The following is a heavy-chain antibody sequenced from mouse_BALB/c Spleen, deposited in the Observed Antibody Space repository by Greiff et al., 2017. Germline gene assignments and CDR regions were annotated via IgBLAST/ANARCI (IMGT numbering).Heavy chain of an antibody. CDR3: NADGHRGFAY. J-gene: IGHJ3*01. V-gene: IGHV14-4*02. CDR2: IDPENGDT. Sequence: PLQQSGAELVRSGASVKLSCTASGFNIKDYYMHWVKQRPEQGLEWIGWIDPENGDTEYAPKFQGKATMTADTSSNTAYLQLSSLTSEDTAVYYCNADGHRGFAYWGQGTLVTVSA. D-gene: IGHD2-3*01. CDR1: GFNIKDYY.